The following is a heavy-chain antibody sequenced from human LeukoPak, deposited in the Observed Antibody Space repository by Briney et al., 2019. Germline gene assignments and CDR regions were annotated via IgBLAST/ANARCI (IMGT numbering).Heavy chain of an antibody. J-gene: IGHJ4*02. V-gene: IGHV3-33*08. CDR3: ARRRGYYGSGGYPDY. CDR1: GFTFSDYS. CDR2: IWYDGSNK. D-gene: IGHD3-10*01. Sequence: GGSLRLSCAASGFTFSDYSMHWVRQAPGKGLEWVAVIWYDGSNKYYADSVKGRFTISRDNSKNTLYLQMNSLRAEDTAVYYCARRRGYYGSGGYPDYWGQGTLVTVSS.